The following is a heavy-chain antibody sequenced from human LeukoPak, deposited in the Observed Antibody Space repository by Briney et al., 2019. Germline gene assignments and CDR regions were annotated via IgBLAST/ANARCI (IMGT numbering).Heavy chain of an antibody. CDR3: ARGKMGWLQPSGDAFDI. D-gene: IGHD5-24*01. J-gene: IGHJ3*02. V-gene: IGHV3-48*03. CDR2: ISSSGSTI. CDR1: GFTFSSYE. Sequence: GGSLRLSCAASGFTFSSYEMNWVRQAPGKGLEWVSYISSSGSTIYYADSVKGQFTISRDNAKNSLYLQMNSLRAEDTAVYYCARGKMGWLQPSGDAFDIWGQGTMVTVSS.